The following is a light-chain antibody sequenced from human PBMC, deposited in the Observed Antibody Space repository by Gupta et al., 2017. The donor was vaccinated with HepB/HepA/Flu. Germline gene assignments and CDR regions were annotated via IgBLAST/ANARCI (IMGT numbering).Light chain of an antibody. J-gene: IGLJ3*02. CDR2: YKSDSDN. CDR3: RIGHNSDWV. Sequence: QAVLTQPSSLSASPGASASLTCTLRSGINVGTYRIYWYQQKPGSPPQYLLRYKSDSDNQQGSGVPSRFSGSKVTSANAGILLISGLQAEDEADYYCRIGHNSDWVFGGGTKLTVL. CDR1: SGINVGTYR. V-gene: IGLV5-45*02.